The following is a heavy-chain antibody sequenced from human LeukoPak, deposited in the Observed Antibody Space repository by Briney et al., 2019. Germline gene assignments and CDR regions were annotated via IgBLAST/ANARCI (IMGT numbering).Heavy chain of an antibody. CDR3: ARGRRITFVGIIVPFDY. V-gene: IGHV4-59*08. CDR1: GVSINSDY. J-gene: IGHJ4*02. CDR2: IYYSGST. D-gene: IGHD3-16*02. Sequence: SETLSLTRTVSGVSINSDYWSWIRQPPRKELTWIGYIYYSGSTNYNPSLESRVTISVDTSKNQFSMKLSFVAAADTAVYCCARGRRITFVGIIVPFDYWGQGAVVTVAS.